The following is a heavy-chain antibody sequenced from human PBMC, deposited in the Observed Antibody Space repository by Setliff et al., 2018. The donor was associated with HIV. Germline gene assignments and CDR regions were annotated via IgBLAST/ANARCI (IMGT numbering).Heavy chain of an antibody. V-gene: IGHV1-3*01. D-gene: IGHD4-17*01. J-gene: IGHJ4*02. CDR2: ISGDNGNT. Sequence: AASVKVSCKVSGDSFNRHTFNWVRQAPGQGLEWMGWISGDNGNTKYSQKFQGRVTITRDASASKAKRELSSLRSEDTAVYYCARSPGAYIFDYWGQGTLVTVSS. CDR1: GDSFNRHT. CDR3: ARSPGAYIFDY.